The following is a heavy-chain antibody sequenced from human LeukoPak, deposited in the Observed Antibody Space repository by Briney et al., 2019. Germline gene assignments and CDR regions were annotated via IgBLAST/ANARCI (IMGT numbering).Heavy chain of an antibody. Sequence: ASVTVSFMVSGYTLTELSMHWLRQAPGKGLEWMGVFDPEDGETIYPQKFQGRVTMTEDTSTDTAYMELSSLRSEDTAVYYCATEKVVGATRGGDYYYGMDGWGQGTTVTVSS. CDR1: GYTLTELS. J-gene: IGHJ6*02. D-gene: IGHD1-26*01. CDR3: ATEKVVGATRGGDYYYGMDG. CDR2: FDPEDGET. V-gene: IGHV1-24*01.